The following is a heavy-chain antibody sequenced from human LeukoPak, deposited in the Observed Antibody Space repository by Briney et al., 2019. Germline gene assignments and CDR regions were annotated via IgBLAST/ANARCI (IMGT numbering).Heavy chain of an antibody. CDR2: ISSSGSTI. CDR3: AREKWSTSSFDY. D-gene: IGHD2-2*01. Sequence: GGSLRLSCAASGFTFSSYEMNWVRQAPGKGLEWVSYISSSGSTIYYADSVKGRFTISRDNAKNSLYLQMNSLRAEDTAVYYCAREKWSTSSFDYWGQGTLVTVSS. J-gene: IGHJ4*02. V-gene: IGHV3-48*03. CDR1: GFTFSSYE.